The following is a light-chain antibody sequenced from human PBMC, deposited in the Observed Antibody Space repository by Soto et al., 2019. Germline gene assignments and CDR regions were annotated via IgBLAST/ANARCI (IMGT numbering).Light chain of an antibody. CDR2: GAS. CDR1: QSVSSN. CDR3: QHYNNWPPWT. J-gene: IGKJ1*01. V-gene: IGKV3-15*01. Sequence: EIVLAQSPAILSVSPGERATLYCRASQSVSSNLAWYQQKPGQAPRLLIYGASTRATGIPARFSGSGSGTEFTLIISSLQSEDFAVYYCQHYNNWPPWTFGQGTKVDI.